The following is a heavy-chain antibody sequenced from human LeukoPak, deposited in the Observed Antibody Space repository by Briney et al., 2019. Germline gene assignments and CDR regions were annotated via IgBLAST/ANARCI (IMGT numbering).Heavy chain of an antibody. V-gene: IGHV1-2*02. CDR3: ATLPPRFLSRYADY. CDR1: GYTFTGYY. Sequence: GASVKVSCRASGYTFTGYYMHWVRQAPGQGLEWMGWINPSSGATKYVHKFQGRVTMTRDTSIRTAYMELSSLRSEDTAVYYCATLPPRFLSRYADYWGQGTLVTVSS. D-gene: IGHD3-3*01. J-gene: IGHJ4*02. CDR2: INPSSGAT.